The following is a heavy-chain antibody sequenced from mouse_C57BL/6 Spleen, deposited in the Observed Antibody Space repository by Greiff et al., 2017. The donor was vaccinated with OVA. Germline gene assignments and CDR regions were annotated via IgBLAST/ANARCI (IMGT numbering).Heavy chain of an antibody. CDR1: GYTFTSYW. D-gene: IGHD2-4*01. Sequence: VQLQQPGAELVMPGASVKLSCKASGYTFTSYWMHWVKQRPGQGLEWIGEIDPSDSYTNYNQKFKGKSTLTVDKSSSTAYMQLSSLTSEDSAVYYCARGDDSWYFDVGGTGTTVTVSS. J-gene: IGHJ1*03. CDR2: IDPSDSYT. V-gene: IGHV1-69*01. CDR3: ARGDDSWYFDV.